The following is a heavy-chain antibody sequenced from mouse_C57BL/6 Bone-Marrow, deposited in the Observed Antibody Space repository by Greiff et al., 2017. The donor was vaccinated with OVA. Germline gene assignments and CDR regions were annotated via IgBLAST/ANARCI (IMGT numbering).Heavy chain of an antibody. CDR2: IDPEDGDP. J-gene: IGHJ1*03. CDR1: GFNITDYY. Sequence: EVKLVESGAELVRPGASVKLSCTASGFNITDYYMHWVTQRPEQGLEWIGRIDPEDGDPEYAPKFKGKATMTADTSSNTAYLQLSSLTSEDTAVYYCTYHYYGSSYVPVWGTGTTVTVSS. D-gene: IGHD1-1*01. V-gene: IGHV14-1*01. CDR3: TYHYYGSSYVPV.